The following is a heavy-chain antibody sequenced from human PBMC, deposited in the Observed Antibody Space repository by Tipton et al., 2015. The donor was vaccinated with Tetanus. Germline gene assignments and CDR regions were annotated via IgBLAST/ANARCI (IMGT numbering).Heavy chain of an antibody. D-gene: IGHD3-16*01. Sequence: QLVQSGPEVKKPGSSVKVSCKVSGGTFRSRALNWVRQAPGQGPEWLGGIMPMFNITNYAQKMEGRVTVTADESTSTVYMELSDLRSEDTAMYYCASRGGIGSHDAFDIWGQGTMVTVSS. CDR1: GGTFRSRA. CDR3: ASRGGIGSHDAFDI. CDR2: IMPMFNIT. J-gene: IGHJ3*02. V-gene: IGHV1-69*01.